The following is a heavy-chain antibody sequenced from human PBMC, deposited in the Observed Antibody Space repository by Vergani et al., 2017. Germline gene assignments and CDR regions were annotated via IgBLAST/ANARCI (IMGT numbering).Heavy chain of an antibody. V-gene: IGHV5-10-1*03. D-gene: IGHD5-12*01. CDR2: IDPSDSYT. Sequence: EVQLVQSGAEVKKPGESLRISCKGSGYSFTSYWISWVRQMPGKGLEWMGRIDPSDSYTNYSPSFQGHVTISADKSISTAYLQWSSLKASDTAMYYCARQAATTTPYYDMDVWGKGTTVTVSS. J-gene: IGHJ6*03. CDR1: GYSFTSYW. CDR3: ARQAATTTPYYDMDV.